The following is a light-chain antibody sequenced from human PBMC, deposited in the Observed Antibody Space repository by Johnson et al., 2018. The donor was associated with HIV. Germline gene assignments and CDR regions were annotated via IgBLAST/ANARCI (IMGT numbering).Light chain of an antibody. V-gene: IGLV1-51*01. J-gene: IGLJ1*01. CDR1: SSNIGNNY. CDR2: DNN. CDR3: GAWDSSLNAYV. Sequence: HSVLTQPPSVSAAPGQKVTISCSGSSSNIGNNYVSWYQQLPGTAPKVLIYDNNKRPSGIPDRFSGSKSGTSATLGITGLQTGDEGDYYCGAWDSSLNAYVFGTGTKVTVL.